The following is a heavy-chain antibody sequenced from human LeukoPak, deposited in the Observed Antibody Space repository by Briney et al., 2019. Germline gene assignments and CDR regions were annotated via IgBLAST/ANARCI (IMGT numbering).Heavy chain of an antibody. CDR3: ARVKDIAVAGAIDY. V-gene: IGHV3-20*04. J-gene: IGHJ4*02. CDR2: INWNGGST. Sequence: GGSLRLSCAASGFTFDDYGMSWDRQVPGMGLEWVSGINWNGGSTGYADSVKGRFTISRDNAKNSLYLQMNTLRAEDTALYYCARVKDIAVAGAIDYWGQGTLFTVSS. CDR1: GFTFDDYG. D-gene: IGHD6-19*01.